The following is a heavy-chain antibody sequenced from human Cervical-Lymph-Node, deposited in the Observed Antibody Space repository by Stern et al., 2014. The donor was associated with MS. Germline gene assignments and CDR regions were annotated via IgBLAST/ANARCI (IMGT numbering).Heavy chain of an antibody. CDR1: GYPFTSYD. CDR3: ASSTSSAHYYYYGMDV. J-gene: IGHJ6*02. V-gene: IGHV1-8*01. Sequence: VQLVESGAEVKKPGASVKVSCKASGYPFTSYDINWVRQATGQGLEWMGWMNPNSGDTGFAQKFQGRVTMTRNTSISTAYMELSSLRSEDTAVYYCASSTSSAHYYYYGMDVWGQGTTVTVSS. D-gene: IGHD6-19*01. CDR2: MNPNSGDT.